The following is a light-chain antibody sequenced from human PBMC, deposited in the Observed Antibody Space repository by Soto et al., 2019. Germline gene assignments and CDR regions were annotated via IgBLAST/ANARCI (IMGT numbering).Light chain of an antibody. CDR3: QQYDDLPT. J-gene: IGKJ5*01. CDR1: QDISHL. Sequence: DIQMTQSPSSLSASVGDRVSITCQASQDISHLLNWYQQRPGKAPKLLIYAASNLQTGVPSRFRGSGSGTDFTFTITSLQPEDIGTYYCQQYDDLPTFGQGTRLEIK. CDR2: AAS. V-gene: IGKV1-33*01.